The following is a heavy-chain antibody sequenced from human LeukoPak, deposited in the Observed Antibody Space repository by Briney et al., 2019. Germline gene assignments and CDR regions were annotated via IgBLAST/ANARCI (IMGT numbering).Heavy chain of an antibody. CDR3: TRAIRHQLLSDY. D-gene: IGHD2-15*01. V-gene: IGHV1-8*01. Sequence: ASVKVSCKASGYTFFNYDINCMRQTTGQGPEWVGWMTPEGGGTRYAQKLQGSVTMTRDTSINTAYMELSGLRLEDTAVYFCTRAIRHQLLSDYWGQGTLVTVSS. CDR1: GYTFFNYD. CDR2: MTPEGGGT. J-gene: IGHJ4*02.